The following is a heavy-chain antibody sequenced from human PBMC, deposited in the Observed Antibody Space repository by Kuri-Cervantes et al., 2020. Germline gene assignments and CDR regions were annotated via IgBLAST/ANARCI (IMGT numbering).Heavy chain of an antibody. V-gene: IGHV4-59*01. Sequence: SETLSLTCTVSGDGISTYYWSWIRQSPGKGLEWIGYISYRGATSYNPSLTSRVSMSLDTSRNKVSLKLRSVTAADTALYFCARASEVIKIDYWGQGVLVTVSS. D-gene: IGHD2/OR15-2a*01. J-gene: IGHJ4*02. CDR3: ARASEVIKIDY. CDR2: ISYRGAT. CDR1: GDGISTYY.